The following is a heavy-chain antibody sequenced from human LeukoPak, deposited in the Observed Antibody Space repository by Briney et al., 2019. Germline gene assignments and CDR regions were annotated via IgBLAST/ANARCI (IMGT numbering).Heavy chain of an antibody. CDR1: GFTFSSYS. D-gene: IGHD2-2*01. J-gene: IGHJ4*02. V-gene: IGHV3-23*01. CDR3: ARRLGYCSRTSCYVAPFDY. CDR2: IGNSGDNT. Sequence: GGSLRLSCAASGFTFSSYSMSWVRLAPGKGLEWVSAIGNSGDNTYYADSVKGRFTISRDNSKNTLYLQMNSLRAEDTAIYHCARRLGYCSRTSCYVAPFDYWGQGTLVTVSS.